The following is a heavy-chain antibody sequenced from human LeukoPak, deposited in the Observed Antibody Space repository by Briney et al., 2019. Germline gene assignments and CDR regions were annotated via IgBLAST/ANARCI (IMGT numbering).Heavy chain of an antibody. CDR2: IYYSGST. Sequence: EPSETLSLTCTVSGGSISSYYWSWIRQPPGKGLEWIGYIYYSGSTNYNPSLKSRVTISVDTSKNQFSLKLSSVTAADTAVYYCALQTYSVAAFDYWGQGTLVTVSS. J-gene: IGHJ4*02. CDR3: ALQTYSVAAFDY. CDR1: GGSISSYY. D-gene: IGHD6-19*01. V-gene: IGHV4-59*08.